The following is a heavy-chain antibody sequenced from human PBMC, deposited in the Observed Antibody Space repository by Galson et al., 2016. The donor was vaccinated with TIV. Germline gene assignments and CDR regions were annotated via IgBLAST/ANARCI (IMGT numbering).Heavy chain of an antibody. V-gene: IGHV2-26*01. CDR3: ARITDLGYYDSSGYFHDVTKNYYFDY. CDR1: GFSLRNARMG. Sequence: PALVKPTQTLTLTCTVSGFSLRNARMGVSWIRQPPGKALEWLAHIFSNDEKSYITSLKSRLTIPKDTSKSQVVLTMTNMDPVDTATYYCARITDLGYYDSSGYFHDVTKNYYFDYWGQGTLVTVSS. J-gene: IGHJ4*02. CDR2: IFSNDEK. D-gene: IGHD3-22*01.